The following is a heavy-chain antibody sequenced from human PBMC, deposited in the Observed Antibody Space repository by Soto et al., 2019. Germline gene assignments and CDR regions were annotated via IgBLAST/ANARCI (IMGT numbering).Heavy chain of an antibody. CDR3: ARGRYSSGP. D-gene: IGHD6-19*01. J-gene: IGHJ5*02. V-gene: IGHV4-34*01. CDR1: GGSFSGYY. Sequence: SETLSLTCAVYGGSFSGYYWSWIRQPPGKGLEWIGEINHSGSTNYNPSLKSRVTISVDTSKNQFSLKLSSVTAADTAVYYCARGRYSSGPWGQGTLVTVSS. CDR2: INHSGST.